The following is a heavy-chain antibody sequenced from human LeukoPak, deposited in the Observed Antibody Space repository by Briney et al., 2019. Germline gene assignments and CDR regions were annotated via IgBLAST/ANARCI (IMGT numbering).Heavy chain of an antibody. CDR2: IYDSGST. CDR3: ARHQWRRNYGMDV. D-gene: IGHD6-19*01. V-gene: IGHV4-59*08. CDR1: GGSISRYY. J-gene: IGHJ6*02. Sequence: PSETLSLICTVSGGSISRYYWSWIRQPPGKGPEWIGYIYDSGSTNYNPSLKSRVTISVDTSKNQFSLKLNSVTAADTAVYYCARHQWRRNYGMDVWGQGTTVTVSS.